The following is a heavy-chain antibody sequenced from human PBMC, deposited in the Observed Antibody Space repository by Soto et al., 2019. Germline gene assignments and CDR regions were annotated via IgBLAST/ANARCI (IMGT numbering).Heavy chain of an antibody. CDR3: ASSAYCGGDCYDY. J-gene: IGHJ4*02. V-gene: IGHV4-34*09. CDR1: GGSFSGYY. CDR2: IXYSGSX. Sequence: PSXTRSLTCAVYGGSFSGYYWSWIRQPPGKGLEWIGYIXYSGSXYYNTYIKSRXXISVDKSXXQFYMKLSSVTAAETAVYYCASSAYCGGDCYDYWGQGTLVTVSS. D-gene: IGHD2-21*01.